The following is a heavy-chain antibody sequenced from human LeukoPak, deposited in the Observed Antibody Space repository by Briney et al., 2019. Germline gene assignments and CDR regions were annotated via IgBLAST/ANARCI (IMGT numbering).Heavy chain of an antibody. CDR1: GFTFSDHY. J-gene: IGHJ4*02. V-gene: IGHV3-72*01. CDR2: SRNKADSYTT. CDR3: VRLSDNYNFDY. Sequence: GGSLRLSCAASGFTFSDHYMDWVRQAPGKGLEWVGRSRNKADSYTTEYAASVKGRLTVSRDDSKKSPYLQMHSLKTEDTAVYYCVRLSDNYNFDYWGQGTLVTVSS. D-gene: IGHD3-22*01.